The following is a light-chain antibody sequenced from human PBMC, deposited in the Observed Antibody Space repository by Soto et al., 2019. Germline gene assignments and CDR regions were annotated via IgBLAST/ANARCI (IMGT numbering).Light chain of an antibody. J-gene: IGLJ2*01. V-gene: IGLV2-11*01. CDR2: DVS. CDR3: RSYARSYTLV. CDR1: SSDVGGYNY. Sequence: QSALTQPRSVSGSPGQSVTISCTGTSSDVGGYNYVSWYQQHPGKAPKLMIYDVSKRPSGVPDRFSGSKSGNTASLTISGLQAEDEADYYCRSYARSYTLVFGGGTKLTVL.